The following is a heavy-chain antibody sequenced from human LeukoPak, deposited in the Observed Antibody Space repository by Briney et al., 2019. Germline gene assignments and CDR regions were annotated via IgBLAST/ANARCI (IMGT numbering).Heavy chain of an antibody. J-gene: IGHJ4*02. CDR1: GGSISSSSYY. V-gene: IGHV4-39*07. CDR2: MYYRGST. Sequence: PSETLSLTCTVSGGSISSSSYYWGWIRQPPGKGLEWIGSMYYRGSTFYNPSLRGRVTISVDTFKNHFSVKLTSVTTADTAVYYCARLYGNFQNYYDYWGQGTLVTVSS. CDR3: ARLYGNFQNYYDY. D-gene: IGHD1-7*01.